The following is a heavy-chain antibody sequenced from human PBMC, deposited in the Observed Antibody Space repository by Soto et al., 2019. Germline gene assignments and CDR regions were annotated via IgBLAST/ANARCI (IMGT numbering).Heavy chain of an antibody. CDR1: GLTFNTYW. Sequence: GGSLRLSCAASGLTFNTYWMHWVRQAPGKGLVWVSRINSDGSSRSYADSVKGRFTISRDNAENTLFLQMNSLRAEDTAVYYCARGDIIYQYRYYMDVWGKGTTVTVSS. CDR2: INSDGSSR. D-gene: IGHD5-12*01. J-gene: IGHJ6*03. V-gene: IGHV3-74*01. CDR3: ARGDIIYQYRYYMDV.